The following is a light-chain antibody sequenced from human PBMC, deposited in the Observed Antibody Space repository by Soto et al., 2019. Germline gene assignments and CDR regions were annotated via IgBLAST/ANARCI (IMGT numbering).Light chain of an antibody. CDR2: DAS. J-gene: IGKJ4*01. V-gene: IGKV3-11*01. CDR1: QSVSSY. CDR3: QHRSNWT. Sequence: EIVLTQSPATLSLSPGERATLSCRASQSVSSYLAWYQQKPGQAPGLLIYDASNRATGIPARFSGSGSGTDVTLTSSSLEPEDFAVYYCQHRSNWTFGGGTKVEIK.